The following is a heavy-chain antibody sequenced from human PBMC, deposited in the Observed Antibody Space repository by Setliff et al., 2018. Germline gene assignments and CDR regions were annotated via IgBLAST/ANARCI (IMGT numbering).Heavy chain of an antibody. CDR1: GGSVSSGYYY. CDR2: VYYTGRT. Sequence: PSETLSLTCNVSGGSVSSGYYYWDWIRQPPGKGLEWIGTVYYTGRTYYNPSLKSRVTIAVDAPDNHFSLKLRSVTAADTAVYYCARAPNDLGVDWLFNNYFDYWGRGTLVTVSS. CDR3: ARAPNDLGVDWLFNNYFDY. J-gene: IGHJ4*01. V-gene: IGHV4-39*02. D-gene: IGHD3-9*01.